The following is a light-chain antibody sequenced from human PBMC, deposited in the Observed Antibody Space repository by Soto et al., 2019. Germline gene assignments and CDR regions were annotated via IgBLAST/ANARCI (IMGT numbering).Light chain of an antibody. CDR1: QSVNTW. J-gene: IGKJ1*01. Sequence: DIQMTQSPSTLSASVGDRITITCRASQSVNTWLAWYQQKPGKAPKLLIYKASNLEGGVPLRFSGSGSGTEFTLTIGSLQPDDFATYYCQQYNSFPPAFDQGTKVEI. CDR2: KAS. CDR3: QQYNSFPPA. V-gene: IGKV1-5*03.